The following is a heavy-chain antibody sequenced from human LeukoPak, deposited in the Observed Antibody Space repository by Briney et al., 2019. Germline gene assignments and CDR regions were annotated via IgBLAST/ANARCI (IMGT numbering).Heavy chain of an antibody. CDR3: AKHGKGVTYFYTFDI. J-gene: IGHJ3*02. CDR2: VYASGAT. CDR1: GGSITNYY. D-gene: IGHD2/OR15-2a*01. V-gene: IGHV4-59*08. Sequence: SETLSLTCTVSGGSITNYYRSWIRQPPGEGLEWIGYVYASGATNSNPSLKSRVTISVDTSKNQFSLKLSSVTAPDTALYYCAKHGKGVTYFYTFDIWGQGTVVAVSS.